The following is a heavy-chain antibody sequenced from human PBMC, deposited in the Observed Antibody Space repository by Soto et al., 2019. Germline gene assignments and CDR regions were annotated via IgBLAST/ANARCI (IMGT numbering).Heavy chain of an antibody. CDR3: ARGPHGRDYGIAY. V-gene: IGHV3-33*01. J-gene: IGHJ4*02. D-gene: IGHD4-17*01. CDR2: IWYDGSNK. CDR1: GFTFSSYG. Sequence: QVQLVESGGGVVQPGRSLRLSCAASGFTFSSYGMHWVRQAPGKGLEWVAVIWYDGSNKYYADSVKGRFTISRDNSKNTLYLQMNSLRAEDTAVYYCARGPHGRDYGIAYWGQGTLVTVSS.